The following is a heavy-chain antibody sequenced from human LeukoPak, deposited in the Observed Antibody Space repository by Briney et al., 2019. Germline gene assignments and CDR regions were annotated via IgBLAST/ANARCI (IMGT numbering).Heavy chain of an antibody. CDR3: AKDRGSGYNWNDVLDY. CDR1: GFTFTSYG. D-gene: IGHD1-20*01. V-gene: IGHV3-30*18. J-gene: IGHJ4*02. CDR2: MSYDVSDK. Sequence: GGSLRLSCAASGFTFTSYGMHWVRQAPGKGLEWVAVMSYDVSDKYYVDSVKGRFTISRDTSKNTLYLQMNSLRAEDTAVYYCAKDRGSGYNWNDVLDYWGQGTLVTVSS.